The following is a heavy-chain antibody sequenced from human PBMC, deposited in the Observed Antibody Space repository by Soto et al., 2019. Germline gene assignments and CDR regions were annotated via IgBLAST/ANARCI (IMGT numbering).Heavy chain of an antibody. CDR2: IYYSGST. CDR1: GGSISSYY. CDR3: ASTKGPWLVGYYYYYMDV. D-gene: IGHD6-19*01. J-gene: IGHJ6*03. V-gene: IGHV4-59*08. Sequence: QVQLQESGPGLVKPSETLSLTCTVSGGSISSYYWSWIRQPPGKGLEWIGYIYYSGSTNYNPSLKSRVTITVDTSKNQFSLKLSSVTAADTAVYYCASTKGPWLVGYYYYYMDVWGKGTTVTVSS.